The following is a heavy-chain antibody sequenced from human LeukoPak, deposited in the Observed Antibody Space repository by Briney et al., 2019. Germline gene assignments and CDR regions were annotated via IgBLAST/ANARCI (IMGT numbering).Heavy chain of an antibody. D-gene: IGHD5-18*01. J-gene: IGHJ4*02. CDR2: IRYDGSNK. CDR3: ARVGRGYSFNVYCFDY. CDR1: GFTFSSYG. Sequence: GGSLRLSCAASGFTFSSYGMHWVRQAPGKGLEWVAFIRYDGSNKYYADSVKGRFTISRDNSKNTLYLQMNNLRAQDTAVYYCARVGRGYSFNVYCFDYWGQGTLVTVSS. V-gene: IGHV3-30*02.